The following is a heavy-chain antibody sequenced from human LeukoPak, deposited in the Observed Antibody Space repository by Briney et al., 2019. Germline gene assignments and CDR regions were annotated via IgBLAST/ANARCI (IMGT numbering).Heavy chain of an antibody. D-gene: IGHD2-2*01. CDR3: ARGGVYQLLPDYYYYMDV. CDR1: GFTFSDYY. Sequence: GGSLRLSCAASGFTFSDYYMNWIRQAPGKGLEWVSYISSSGSSMYYADSVKGRFTISRDNAKNSLYLQMNSLTAEDTAAYYCARGGVYQLLPDYYYYMDVWGKGTTVTVSS. CDR2: ISSSGSSM. V-gene: IGHV3-11*01. J-gene: IGHJ6*03.